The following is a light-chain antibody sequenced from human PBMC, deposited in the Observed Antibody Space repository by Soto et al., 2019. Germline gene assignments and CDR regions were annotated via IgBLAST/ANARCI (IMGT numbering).Light chain of an antibody. V-gene: IGKV1-5*01. Sequence: IQLTQSPSSLSASVGDRVAITCRTSQSINNYLNWYQQKPGKAPKLLIHDATSLESGVPSRFSGSGSGTEFTLTISSLQPDDFATYYCQQYSSYWTFAQGTKVDNK. CDR2: DAT. CDR1: QSINNY. J-gene: IGKJ1*01. CDR3: QQYSSYWT.